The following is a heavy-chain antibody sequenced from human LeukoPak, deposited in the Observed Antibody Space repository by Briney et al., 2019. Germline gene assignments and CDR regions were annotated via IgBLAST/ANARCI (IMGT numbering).Heavy chain of an antibody. V-gene: IGHV3-30*04. Sequence: PGGSLRLSCAASGFTFSSYAMHWVRQAPGKGLEWVAVISYDGSNKYYADSVKGRFTISRDNSKNTLYLQMNSLRAEDTAVYYCARDLKGSSWSFDYWGQGTLVTVSS. CDR3: ARDLKGSSWSFDY. CDR1: GFTFSSYA. J-gene: IGHJ4*02. CDR2: ISYDGSNK. D-gene: IGHD6-13*01.